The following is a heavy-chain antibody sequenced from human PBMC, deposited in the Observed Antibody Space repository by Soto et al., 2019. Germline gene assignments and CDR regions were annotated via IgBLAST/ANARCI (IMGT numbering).Heavy chain of an antibody. CDR1: GFTFDDYT. D-gene: IGHD6-19*01. V-gene: IGHV3-43*01. CDR2: TSWDGGTT. Sequence: GGSLRLSCAASGFTFDDYTMHWVRQAPGKGLEWVSLTSWDGGTTNYADSVKGRFTISRDNSKNSLHLQMNSLRTEDTALYYCATDMEVVAVANELDYWGQGTLVPVSS. CDR3: ATDMEVVAVANELDY. J-gene: IGHJ4*02.